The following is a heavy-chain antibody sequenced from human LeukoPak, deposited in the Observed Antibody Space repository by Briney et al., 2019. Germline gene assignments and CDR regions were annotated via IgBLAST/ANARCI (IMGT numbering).Heavy chain of an antibody. J-gene: IGHJ4*02. CDR2: INHSGST. CDR3: ARAVAVPDL. Sequence: SETLSLTCAVYGGSFSGYYWTWIRQPPGKGLEWIGEINHSGSTNYNPSLKSRVTISVDTSKNQFSLKLSSVTAADTAVYYCARAVAVPDLWGQGTLVTVSS. D-gene: IGHD6-19*01. CDR1: GGSFSGYY. V-gene: IGHV4-34*01.